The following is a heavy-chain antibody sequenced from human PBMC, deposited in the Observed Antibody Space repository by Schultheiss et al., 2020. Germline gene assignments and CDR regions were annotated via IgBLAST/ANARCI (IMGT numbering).Heavy chain of an antibody. CDR2: IKQDGSEK. CDR3: ARAAPIVVVPAAIGSGAFDI. V-gene: IGHV3-7*03. CDR1: GFTFSTYW. J-gene: IGHJ3*02. D-gene: IGHD2-2*01. Sequence: GGSLRLSCAASGFTFSTYWMHWVRQAPGKGLEWVANIKQDGSEKYYVDSVKGRFTISRDNAKNSLYLQMNSLRAEDTAVYYCARAAPIVVVPAAIGSGAFDIWGQGTMVTVSS.